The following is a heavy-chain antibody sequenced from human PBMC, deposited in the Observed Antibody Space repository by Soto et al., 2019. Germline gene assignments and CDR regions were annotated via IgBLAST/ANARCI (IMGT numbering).Heavy chain of an antibody. J-gene: IGHJ3*02. Sequence: PSETLSLTCAVYGASLSGYDWSWVRQPPGKGLEWIGEISQTGGTNYDPSLKGRVSISIDTSKNQFSLRLSSVTAADTAIYYCARDPNPNAFDIWRRGTMVTVSS. V-gene: IGHV4-34*01. CDR2: ISQTGGT. CDR1: GASLSGYD. CDR3: ARDPNPNAFDI.